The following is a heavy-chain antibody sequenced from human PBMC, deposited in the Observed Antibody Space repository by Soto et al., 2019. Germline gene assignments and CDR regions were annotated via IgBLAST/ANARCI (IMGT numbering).Heavy chain of an antibody. CDR3: ASGIYCGGDCYDFYYYYGMDV. V-gene: IGHV1-18*01. CDR2: ISAYNGNT. Sequence: ASVKVSCKASCYTFTSYGISWVRQAPGQGLEWMGWISAYNGNTNYAQKLQGRVTMTTDTSTSTAYMELRSLRSDDTAVYYCASGIYCGGDCYDFYYYYGMDVWGQGTTVTVTS. D-gene: IGHD2-21*02. CDR1: CYTFTSYG. J-gene: IGHJ6*02.